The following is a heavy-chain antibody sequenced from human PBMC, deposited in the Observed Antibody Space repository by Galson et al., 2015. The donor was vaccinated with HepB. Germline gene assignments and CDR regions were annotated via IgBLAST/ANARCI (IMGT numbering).Heavy chain of an antibody. J-gene: IGHJ2*01. Sequence: SLRLSCAASGFTFSSYDMHWVRQATGKGLEWVSAIGTAGDTYYPGPVKGRFTISRENAKNSLYLQMNSLRAGDTAVYYCARGFYWYYYDSSGYKQREQEGNWYFELWGRGTLVTVSS. D-gene: IGHD3-22*01. CDR1: GFTFSSYD. CDR3: ARGFYWYYYDSSGYKQREQEGNWYFEL. CDR2: IGTAGDT. V-gene: IGHV3-13*01.